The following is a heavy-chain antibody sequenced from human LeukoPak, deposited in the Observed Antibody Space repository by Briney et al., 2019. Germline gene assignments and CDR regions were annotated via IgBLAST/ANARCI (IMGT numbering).Heavy chain of an antibody. J-gene: IGHJ1*01. D-gene: IGHD6-13*01. CDR1: GGSISSYY. CDR3: ARVEQLAPAGYFQH. Sequence: PSETLSLTCTVSGGSISSYYWSWIRQPPGKGLEWIGYIYYSGSTNYNPSLKSRVTISVDTSKNQFSLKLSSVTAADTAVYYCARVEQLAPAGYFQHWGQGTLVTVSS. CDR2: IYYSGST. V-gene: IGHV4-59*01.